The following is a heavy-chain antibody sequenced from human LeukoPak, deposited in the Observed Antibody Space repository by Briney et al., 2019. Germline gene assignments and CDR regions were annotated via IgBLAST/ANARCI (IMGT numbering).Heavy chain of an antibody. CDR2: MNPNSGNT. D-gene: IGHD6-19*01. J-gene: IGHJ4*02. V-gene: IGHV1-8*01. Sequence: ASVKVSCKASGYTITSCDINWVRQATGQGLEWMGWMNPNSGNTGYGQSFRGRITMTRDISIGTAYMELSNLTSEDTAIYYCTRGSSGRRDNWGQGTLVTVSA. CDR1: GYTITSCD. CDR3: TRGSSGRRDN.